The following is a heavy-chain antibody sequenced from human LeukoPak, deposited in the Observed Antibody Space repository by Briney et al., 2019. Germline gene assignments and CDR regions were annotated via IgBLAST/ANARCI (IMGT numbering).Heavy chain of an antibody. Sequence: ASVKVSCKASGYTFSSYDINWVRQATGQGLEWMGWINPNSGNTGYAQKFQGRVTMTRNTSISTAYMELSSLRSEDTAVYYCARMRVARPTVVVVTATSFYYYGMDVWGQGTTSPSP. CDR3: ARMRVARPTVVVVTATSFYYYGMDV. CDR1: GYTFSSYD. V-gene: IGHV1-8*01. J-gene: IGHJ6*02. CDR2: INPNSGNT. D-gene: IGHD2-15*01.